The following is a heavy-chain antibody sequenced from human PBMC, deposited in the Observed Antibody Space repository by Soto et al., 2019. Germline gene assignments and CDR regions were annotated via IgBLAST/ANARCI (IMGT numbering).Heavy chain of an antibody. CDR1: GFTFDDYA. CDR3: AKDKGAYSSSWYNY. D-gene: IGHD6-13*01. V-gene: IGHV3-9*01. J-gene: IGHJ4*02. Sequence: GGSLRLSCAASGFTFDDYAMHWVRQAPGKGLEWVSGISWNSGSIGYADSVKGRFTISRDNAKNSLYLQMNSLRAEDTALYYCAKDKGAYSSSWYNYWGQGTLVTVSS. CDR2: ISWNSGSI.